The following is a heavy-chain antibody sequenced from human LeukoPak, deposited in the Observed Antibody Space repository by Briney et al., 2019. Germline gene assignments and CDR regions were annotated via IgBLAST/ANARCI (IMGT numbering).Heavy chain of an antibody. CDR3: ARAGLDTAMDSHWYFDL. Sequence: ASVKVSCKASGGTFSSYAISWVRQAPGQGLEWMGRIIPILGIANYAQKFQGRVTITADKSTSTAYMELSSLRSEDTAVYYCARAGLDTAMDSHWYFDLWGRGTLVTASS. D-gene: IGHD5-18*01. J-gene: IGHJ2*01. V-gene: IGHV1-69*04. CDR1: GGTFSSYA. CDR2: IIPILGIA.